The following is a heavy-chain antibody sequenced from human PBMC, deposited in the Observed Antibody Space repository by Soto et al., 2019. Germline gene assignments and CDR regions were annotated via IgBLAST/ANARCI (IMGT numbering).Heavy chain of an antibody. D-gene: IGHD6-13*01. CDR1: GGTFSSYA. J-gene: IGHJ5*02. V-gene: IGHV1-69*12. Sequence: QVQLVQSGAEVKKPGSSVKVSCKASGGTFSSYAISWVRQAPGQGLEWMGGIIPIFGTANYAQKFQGRVTITADESTSTAYMELSSLRSEDTAVYYCARGGPFEIAAAGNWFDPWGQVTLVTVSS. CDR2: IIPIFGTA. CDR3: ARGGPFEIAAAGNWFDP.